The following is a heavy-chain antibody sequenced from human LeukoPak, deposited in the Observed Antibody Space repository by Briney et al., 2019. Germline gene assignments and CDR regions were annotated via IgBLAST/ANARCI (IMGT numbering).Heavy chain of an antibody. CDR2: ISGSGGNT. CDR1: VFTYISYA. J-gene: IGHJ4*02. D-gene: IGHD3-22*01. V-gene: IGHV3-23*01. Sequence: PGGSLRLSWAASVFTYISYAMSWVRQAPGKGLQWVSAISGSGGNTYYADSVKGRFTISRDNSKNTLYLHTNSLRAEDTAVYYCAKDGRAVYYYDGSGYSPFDYWGQGTLVTVSS. CDR3: AKDGRAVYYYDGSGYSPFDY.